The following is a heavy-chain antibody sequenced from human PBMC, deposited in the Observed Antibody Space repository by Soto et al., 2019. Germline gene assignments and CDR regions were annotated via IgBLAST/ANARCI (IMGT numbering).Heavy chain of an antibody. CDR3: ARDKITGLFDY. V-gene: IGHV4-34*01. D-gene: IGHD2-8*02. CDR2: INHSGST. J-gene: IGHJ4*02. CDR1: GGPFSGYY. Sequence: QVQLQQWGAGLLKPSETLSLTCAVYGGPFSGYYWTWIRQPPGPGLEWIGEINHSGSTNYNPSLKSRVTISVDTSKNQFSLKLTSVTAADTAVYYCARDKITGLFDYWGQGTLVTVSS.